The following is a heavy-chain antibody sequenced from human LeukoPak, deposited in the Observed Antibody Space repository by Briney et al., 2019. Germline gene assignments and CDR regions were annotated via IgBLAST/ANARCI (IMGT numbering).Heavy chain of an antibody. J-gene: IGHJ3*01. D-gene: IGHD4-11*01. Sequence: SETLSLTCSVSGGSTTGYFWTWIRRPPGKGPEWIGYVYYKGDTSYSPSLDSRVSISVDTSKKQFSLKLNSVTAADTAVYYCARHVTVTYDAFDLWGQGTMVTVSS. CDR2: VYYKGDT. CDR3: ARHVTVTYDAFDL. CDR1: GGSTTGYF. V-gene: IGHV4-59*08.